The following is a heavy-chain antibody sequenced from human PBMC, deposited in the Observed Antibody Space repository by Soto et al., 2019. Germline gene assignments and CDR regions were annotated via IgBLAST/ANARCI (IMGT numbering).Heavy chain of an antibody. D-gene: IGHD6-19*01. CDR2: VNERGTDS. CDR3: ARVAVVTRGIDY. V-gene: IGHV3-74*01. Sequence: PGGSLRLSCAASGFTFSDSWMHWVRQAPGKGLVWVSRVNERGTDSNYADSVKGRFTISRDNAKNTVYLQMNGLRAEDTAVYYCARVAVVTRGIDYWGEGTMVTVYS. J-gene: IGHJ4*02. CDR1: GFTFSDSW.